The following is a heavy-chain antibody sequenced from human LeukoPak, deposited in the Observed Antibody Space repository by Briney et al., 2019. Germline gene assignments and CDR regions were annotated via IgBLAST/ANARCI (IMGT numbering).Heavy chain of an antibody. CDR3: ARALSIFGVVNFDY. Sequence: TSETLPLTCTVSGGSISSYYWSWIRQPPGKGLEWIGYIYYSGSINYNPSLKSRVTISVDTSKNQFSLKLSSVTAADTAVYYCARALSIFGVVNFDYWGQETLVTVSS. J-gene: IGHJ4*02. CDR1: GGSISSYY. CDR2: IYYSGSI. V-gene: IGHV4-59*01. D-gene: IGHD3-3*01.